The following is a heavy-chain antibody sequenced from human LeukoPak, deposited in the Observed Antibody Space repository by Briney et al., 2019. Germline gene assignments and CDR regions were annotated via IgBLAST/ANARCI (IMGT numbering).Heavy chain of an antibody. CDR3: ARRFSFRYCSSTSCYTTPGGAFDI. V-gene: IGHV4-59*08. CDR1: GGSISSYY. J-gene: IGHJ3*02. D-gene: IGHD2-2*02. CDR2: IYHSGST. Sequence: SETLSLTCTVSGGSISSYYWSWIRQPPGKGLEWIGSIYHSGSTYYNPSLKSRVTISVDTSKNQFSLKLSSATAADTAVYYCARRFSFRYCSSTSCYTTPGGAFDIWGQGTMVTVSS.